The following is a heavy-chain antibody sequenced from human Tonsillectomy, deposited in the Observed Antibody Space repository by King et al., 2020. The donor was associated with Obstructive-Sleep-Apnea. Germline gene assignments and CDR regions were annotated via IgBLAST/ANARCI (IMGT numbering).Heavy chain of an antibody. Sequence: QLQEAGPGLVKPSETLSLTCTVSGGSISSYHWSWIRQPPGKGLEWIGYIYYSGSTPYNPSLSSRVTISVDTSNNQFSLKLTSVAAADTAIYYCARTPPRGGMDVWGQGTTVTVSS. D-gene: IGHD5-24*01. CDR1: GGSISSYH. V-gene: IGHV4-59*08. CDR2: IYYSGST. CDR3: ARTPPRGGMDV. J-gene: IGHJ6*02.